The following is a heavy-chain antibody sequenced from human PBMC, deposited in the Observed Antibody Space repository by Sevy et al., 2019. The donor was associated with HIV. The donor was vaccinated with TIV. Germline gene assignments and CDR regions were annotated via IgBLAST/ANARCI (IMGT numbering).Heavy chain of an antibody. Sequence: GESLKISCKGSGYSFTSYWIGWVCQMPGKGLEWMGIIYPGDSDTRYSPSFQGQVTISADKSISTAYLQWSSLKASDTAMYYCARHTIYCSGGSCYSDYYFDYWGQGTLVTVSS. CDR2: IYPGDSDT. CDR3: ARHTIYCSGGSCYSDYYFDY. V-gene: IGHV5-51*01. D-gene: IGHD2-15*01. CDR1: GYSFTSYW. J-gene: IGHJ4*02.